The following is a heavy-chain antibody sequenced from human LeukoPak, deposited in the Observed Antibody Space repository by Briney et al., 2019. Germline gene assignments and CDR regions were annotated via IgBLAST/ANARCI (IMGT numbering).Heavy chain of an antibody. J-gene: IGHJ4*02. V-gene: IGHV3-64D*09. CDR3: VKERVVVAATHFDY. D-gene: IGHD2-15*01. CDR1: GFTFSNYV. Sequence: PGGSLRLSCAASGFTFSNYVMNWVRQAPGKGLEWVSAISSNGGSTYYADSVKGRFTISRDNSKNTLYLQMSSLRAEDTAVYYCVKERVVVAATHFDYWGQGTLVTVSS. CDR2: ISSNGGST.